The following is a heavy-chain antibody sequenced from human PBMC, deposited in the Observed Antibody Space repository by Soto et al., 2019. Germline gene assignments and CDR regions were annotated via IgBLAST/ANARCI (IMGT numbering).Heavy chain of an antibody. CDR3: ARGDKLSLYPQLDY. CDR1: RYTFTGNY. J-gene: IGHJ4*02. Sequence: QVQLVQSGAEVKKPGASVKVSCKASRYTFTGNYMHWVRQAPGQGFEWMGWINVNSGGTKYAQKIQGWVTMTRDTSISIAYMELSRLRSDDTAVYYCARGDKLSLYPQLDYWGQGTLVTVSS. V-gene: IGHV1-2*04. D-gene: IGHD3-16*02. CDR2: INVNSGGT.